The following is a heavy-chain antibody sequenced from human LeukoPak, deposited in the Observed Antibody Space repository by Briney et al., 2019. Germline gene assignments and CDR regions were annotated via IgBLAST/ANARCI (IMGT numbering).Heavy chain of an antibody. V-gene: IGHV3-9*01. CDR2: ISWNSGSI. Sequence: PGRSLRLSCAASGFTFDDCAMHWVRQAPGKGLEWVSGISWNSGSIGYADSVKGRFTISRDNAKNSLYLQMNSLRAEDTALYYCAKDNNPSIAAAGTFDYWGQGTLVTVSS. D-gene: IGHD6-13*01. CDR3: AKDNNPSIAAAGTFDY. J-gene: IGHJ4*02. CDR1: GFTFDDCA.